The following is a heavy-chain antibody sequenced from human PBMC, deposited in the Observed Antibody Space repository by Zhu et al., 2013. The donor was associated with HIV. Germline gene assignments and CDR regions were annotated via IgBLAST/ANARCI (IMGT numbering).Heavy chain of an antibody. CDR3: ATSGYDLLFDY. V-gene: IGHV1-46*01. CDR2: INPSGGST. Sequence: QVQLVQSGAEVKKPGASVKVSCKASGYSFANHYIHWVRQAPGQGLEWMGIINPSGGSTSYAQKFQGKVTMTRDTSTSTVYMELSSLRSEDTAVYYCATSGYDLLFDYWGQGTLVTVSS. J-gene: IGHJ4*02. CDR1: GYSFANHY. D-gene: IGHD5-12*01.